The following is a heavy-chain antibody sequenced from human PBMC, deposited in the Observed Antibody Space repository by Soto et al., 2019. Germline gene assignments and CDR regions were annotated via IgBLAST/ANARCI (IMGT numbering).Heavy chain of an antibody. V-gene: IGHV4-61*01. J-gene: IGHJ5*02. Sequence: ETLSLTSTVSGGSISSSRYYWSWIRQPPGKGLEWIGYIYYSGSTNYNPSLKSRVTISVDTSKNQFSLKLSSVTAADTAVYYCARGLTPRYSSSWVWFDPWGQGTLVTVSS. CDR1: GGSISSSRYY. CDR3: ARGLTPRYSSSWVWFDP. D-gene: IGHD6-6*01. CDR2: IYYSGST.